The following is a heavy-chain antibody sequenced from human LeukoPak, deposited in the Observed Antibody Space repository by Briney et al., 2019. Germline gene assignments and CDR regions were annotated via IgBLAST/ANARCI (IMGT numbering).Heavy chain of an antibody. CDR2: INHSGST. J-gene: IGHJ3*02. D-gene: IGHD3-3*01. CDR1: GGSFSGYY. CDR3: ASEWPDDAFDI. V-gene: IGHV4-34*01. Sequence: SETLSLTCTVYGGSFSGYYWSWIRQPPGKGLEWIGEINHSGSTNYNPSLKSRVTISVDTSKNQFSLKLSSVTAADTAVYYCASEWPDDAFDIWGQGTMVTVSS.